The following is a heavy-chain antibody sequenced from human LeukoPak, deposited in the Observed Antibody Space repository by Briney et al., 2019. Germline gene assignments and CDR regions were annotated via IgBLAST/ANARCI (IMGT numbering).Heavy chain of an antibody. V-gene: IGHV1-18*01. Sequence: GASVKVSCKASGGTFSSYAISWVRQAPGQGLEWMGWISAYNGNTNYAQKLQGRVTMTTDTSTSTAYMELRSLKSDDTAIYYCARGGLSAKIDYWGQGTLVTVSS. CDR2: ISAYNGNT. CDR1: GGTFSSYA. CDR3: ARGGLSAKIDY. J-gene: IGHJ4*02.